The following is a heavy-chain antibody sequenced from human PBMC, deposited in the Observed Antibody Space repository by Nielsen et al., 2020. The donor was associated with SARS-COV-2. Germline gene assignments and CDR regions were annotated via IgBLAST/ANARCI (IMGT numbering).Heavy chain of an antibody. CDR3: ASPGAAAGIDY. CDR1: GFTVSSNY. Sequence: ESLKISRAASGFTVSSNYMSWVRQAPGKGLEWVSVIYSGGSTYYADSVKGRFTISRDNSKNTLYLQMNSLRAEDTAVYYCASPGAAAGIDYWGQGTLATVSS. CDR2: IYSGGST. V-gene: IGHV3-53*01. J-gene: IGHJ4*02. D-gene: IGHD6-13*01.